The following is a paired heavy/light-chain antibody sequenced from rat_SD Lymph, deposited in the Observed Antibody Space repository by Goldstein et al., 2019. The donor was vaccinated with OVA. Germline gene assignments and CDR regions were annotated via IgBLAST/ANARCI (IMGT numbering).Light chain of an antibody. Sequence: DTVLTQSPALAVSPGERVTISCRASESVSTFVHWYQQKPGQRPKLLIYVASNLESGVPARFSGSGSGTDFTLTIDPVEADDTATYYCQQSWNELTFGSGTKLEIK. J-gene: IGKJ5*01. CDR2: VAS. V-gene: IGKV3S9*01. CDR1: ESVSTF. CDR3: QQSWNELT.
Heavy chain of an antibody. V-gene: IGHV5S13*01. CDR3: TRQSDYLSSYTPWNWFVY. J-gene: IGHJ3*01. D-gene: IGHD1-12*01. CDR2: ISTGGGHT. CDR1: GFAFSRYD. Sequence: EVQLVESGGGLVQSGRSLKLSCAASGFAFSRYDMAWVRQTPTKALEWVASISTGGGHTYYRDSVKGRFTTSRNNAKNTLYLQMDSLRSEDMATYYCTRQSDYLSSYTPWNWFVYWGQGTLVTVSS.